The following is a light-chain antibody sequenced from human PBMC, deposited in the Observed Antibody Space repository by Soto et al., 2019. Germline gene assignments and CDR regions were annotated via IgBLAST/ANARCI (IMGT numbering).Light chain of an antibody. CDR1: QSIGVW. J-gene: IGKJ1*01. V-gene: IGKV1-5*01. CDR3: QQYNSYSPAT. Sequence: DIQMTQSPSTLSASVGDRVTITCRASQSIGVWLAWYQQKPGKAPKFLIYDVSTLETGVPSRFSGSGSGTELSLSISSLQPDDFATYYCQQYNSYSPATFGQGTKVEI. CDR2: DVS.